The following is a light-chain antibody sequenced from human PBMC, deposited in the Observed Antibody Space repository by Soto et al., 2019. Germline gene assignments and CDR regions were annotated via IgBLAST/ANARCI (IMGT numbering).Light chain of an antibody. V-gene: IGLV4-60*03. CDR2: LEGSGSY. Sequence: QPVLTQSSSASASLGSSVKLTCTLSSGHSSYIIAWHQQQPGKAPRYLMKLEGSGSYNKGSRVPDRFSGSSSGADRYLTISNLQSEDEADYYCETWDSNTRVLGTGTKLTVL. J-gene: IGLJ1*01. CDR1: SGHSSYI. CDR3: ETWDSNTRV.